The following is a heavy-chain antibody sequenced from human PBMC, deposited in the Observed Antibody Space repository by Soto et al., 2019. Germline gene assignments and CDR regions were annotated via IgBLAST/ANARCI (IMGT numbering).Heavy chain of an antibody. CDR1: GFAISRGYY. CDR2: IYPSVSS. V-gene: IGHV4-38-2*02. D-gene: IGHD1-1*01. Sequence: PSETLSLTCSVSGFAISRGYYWSWVRQPPGKGLEWIGSIYPSVSSYHNPSLATRLRLSIDTSKNQFTLNLTSVTAADTALYFCAGEKVGTTFFDNWGQGIQVTVSS. CDR3: AGEKVGTTFFDN. J-gene: IGHJ4*02.